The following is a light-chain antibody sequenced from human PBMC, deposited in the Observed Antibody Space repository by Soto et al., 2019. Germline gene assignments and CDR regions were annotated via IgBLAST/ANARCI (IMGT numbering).Light chain of an antibody. CDR2: GNS. CDR3: QCYDSSLSGYV. J-gene: IGLJ1*01. Sequence: QPVLTQPPSVSGAPGQRVTISCTGSSSNIGAGYDVHWYQQLPGTATKLLINGNSNRTSGVPDRFSGSKSCTSASLTITGLQAMGEAVCYCQCYDSSLSGYVFGTGTKVT. CDR1: SSNIGAGYD. V-gene: IGLV1-40*01.